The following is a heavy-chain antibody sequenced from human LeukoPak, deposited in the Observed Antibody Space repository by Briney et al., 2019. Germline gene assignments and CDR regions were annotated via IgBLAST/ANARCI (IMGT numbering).Heavy chain of an antibody. CDR3: ARSHCSGGSCYRDGDFDY. J-gene: IGHJ4*02. D-gene: IGHD2-15*01. CDR1: GYTFTGYY. V-gene: IGHV1-2*06. CDR2: INPNSGGT. Sequence: ASVKVSXKASGYTFTGYYMHWVRQAPGQGLEWMGRINPNSGGTNYAQKFQGRVTMTRDTSISTAYMELSRLRSDDTAVYYCARSHCSGGSCYRDGDFDYWGQGTLVTVSS.